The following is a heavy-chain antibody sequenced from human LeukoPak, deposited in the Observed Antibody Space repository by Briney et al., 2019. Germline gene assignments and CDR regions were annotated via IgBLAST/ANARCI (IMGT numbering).Heavy chain of an antibody. Sequence: SETLSLTCTVSGDSMSSHYWGWFRQPPGKGLEWIGAIYYDGTTYYTPSLKSRVTISVDTSKNHFSLKLNSVTAADTAVYYCARQRLWADCWGQGTLVTVSS. CDR2: IYYDGTT. CDR1: GDSMSSHY. V-gene: IGHV4-39*01. CDR3: ARQRLWADC. J-gene: IGHJ4*02. D-gene: IGHD1-26*01.